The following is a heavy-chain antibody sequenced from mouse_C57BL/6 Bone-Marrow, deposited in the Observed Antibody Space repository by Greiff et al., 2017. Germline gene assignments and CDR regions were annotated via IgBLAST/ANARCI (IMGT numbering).Heavy chain of an antibody. CDR1: GYTFTSYW. V-gene: IGHV1-55*01. CDR3: ARENYYGSIFDY. D-gene: IGHD1-1*01. Sequence: QVHVKQPGAELVKPGASVKMSCKASGYTFTSYWITWVKQRPGQGLEWIGDIYPGSGSTNYNEKFKSKATLTVDTSSSTAYMQLSSLTSEDSAVYYCARENYYGSIFDYWGQGTTLTVSS. J-gene: IGHJ2*01. CDR2: IYPGSGST.